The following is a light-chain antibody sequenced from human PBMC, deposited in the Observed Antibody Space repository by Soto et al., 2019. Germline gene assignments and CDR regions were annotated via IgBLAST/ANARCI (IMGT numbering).Light chain of an antibody. CDR2: GAS. Sequence: EIVLTQSPGTLSLSPGERATLSCRASQSVPSDWLAWYRHKPGQAPRLLIYGASSRATGVPDRVSGSGSATDFTLTSNRLEPEDVAVYYWQHYGNFPYTFGQGTKLEIK. CDR3: QHYGNFPYT. V-gene: IGKV3-20*01. CDR1: QSVPSDW. J-gene: IGKJ2*01.